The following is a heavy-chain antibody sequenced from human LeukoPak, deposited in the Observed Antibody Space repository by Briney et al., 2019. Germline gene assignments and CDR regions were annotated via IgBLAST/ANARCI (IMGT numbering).Heavy chain of an antibody. Sequence: GGSLRLSCAASGFTFSSYSMNWVRQAPGKGLEWVSYISSSSSTIYYADSVKGRFTISRDNAKNSLYLQMNSLRAEDTAVYYCARIEGPGWFDSWGQGTLVTVSS. J-gene: IGHJ5*01. CDR2: ISSSSSTI. V-gene: IGHV3-48*04. CDR1: GFTFSSYS. CDR3: ARIEGPGWFDS.